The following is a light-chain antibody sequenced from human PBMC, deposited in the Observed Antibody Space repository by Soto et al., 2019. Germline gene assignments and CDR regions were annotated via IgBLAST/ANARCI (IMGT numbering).Light chain of an antibody. J-gene: IGKJ5*01. CDR3: QQYGSSPST. V-gene: IGKV3-20*01. CDR2: GAS. CDR1: QSVSSSY. Sequence: LWQSPGRQCLFPGKSANLAGSGSQSVSSSYLAWYQQKPGQAPRLLIYGASSRATGIPDRFIGSGSGIDFSLTISRLEPEDVAVYYWQQYGSSPSTFGQGTRLEIK.